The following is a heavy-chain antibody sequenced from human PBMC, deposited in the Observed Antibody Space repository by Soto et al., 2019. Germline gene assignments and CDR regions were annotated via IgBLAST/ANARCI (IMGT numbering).Heavy chain of an antibody. J-gene: IGHJ4*02. CDR2: INAGNGNT. CDR1: GYTFTTYA. CDR3: ARKDAVADFDY. D-gene: IGHD6-19*01. V-gene: IGHV1-3*01. Sequence: GASVKVSCKASGYTFTTYAMHWVRQAPGQRLEWMGWINAGNGNTKYSQKFQGRVTITRDTSASTAYMGLSSLRSEDTAVYYGARKDAVADFDYWGQGTLVTVSS.